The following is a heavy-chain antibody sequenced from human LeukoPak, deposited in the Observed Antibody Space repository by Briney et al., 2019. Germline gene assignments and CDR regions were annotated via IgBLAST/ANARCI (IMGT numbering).Heavy chain of an antibody. CDR2: INPSGGST. J-gene: IGHJ6*02. CDR3: ARARPGRNLYYYYYGMDV. Sequence: ASVKVSCKASGYTFTSYYMHWVRQAPGQGLEWMGIINPSGGSTSYAQKFQGRVTMTRDTSTSTVYMELSSLRSEGTAVYYCARARPGRNLYYYYYGMDVWGQGTTVTVSS. CDR1: GYTFTSYY. V-gene: IGHV1-46*01.